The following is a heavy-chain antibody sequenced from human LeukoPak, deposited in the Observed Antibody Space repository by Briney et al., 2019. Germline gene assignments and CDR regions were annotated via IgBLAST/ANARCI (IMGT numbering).Heavy chain of an antibody. Sequence: TGGSLRLSCAGSGLTFSSYAMSWVRQAPGKGPEWVSVISGSGGTTYYADSAKGRFTISRDNSKNTLFLQMNTLRAEDTAVYYCATRGSDGYNANYYGMDVWGQGTTVTVSS. CDR2: ISGSGGTT. V-gene: IGHV3-23*01. D-gene: IGHD5-24*01. J-gene: IGHJ6*02. CDR1: GLTFSSYA. CDR3: ATRGSDGYNANYYGMDV.